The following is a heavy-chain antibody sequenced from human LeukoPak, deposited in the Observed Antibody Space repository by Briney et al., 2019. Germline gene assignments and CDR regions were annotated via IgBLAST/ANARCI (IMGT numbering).Heavy chain of an antibody. CDR1: GFTFSSYS. J-gene: IGHJ4*02. D-gene: IGHD4-17*01. Sequence: GGSLRLSCAASGFTFSSYSMNWVRQAPGKGLEWVSSISSSSSYIYYADSVKGRFTISRDNSKNTLYLQMNSLRAEDTAVYYCARDRPYGDKQLDYWGQGTLVTVSS. CDR3: ARDRPYGDKQLDY. V-gene: IGHV3-21*01. CDR2: ISSSSSYI.